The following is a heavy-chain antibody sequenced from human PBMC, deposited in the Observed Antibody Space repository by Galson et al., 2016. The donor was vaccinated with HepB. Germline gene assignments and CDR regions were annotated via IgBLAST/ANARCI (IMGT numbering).Heavy chain of an antibody. CDR1: GGSVTSTSNY. Sequence: ETLSLTCTVSGGSVTSTSNYWGWIRQPPGKGLEWIESIYYSGSATYNPSVKSRVTMSVETSKNQFSLQLRSVTAADTAVYYCARDRGSAAGFDYWGQVTLVTVSS. D-gene: IGHD6-13*01. CDR3: ARDRGSAAGFDY. V-gene: IGHV4-39*07. CDR2: IYYSGSA. J-gene: IGHJ4*02.